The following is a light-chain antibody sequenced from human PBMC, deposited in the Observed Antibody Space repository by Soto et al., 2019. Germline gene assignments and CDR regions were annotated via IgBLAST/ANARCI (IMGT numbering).Light chain of an antibody. J-gene: IGLJ1*01. CDR1: SSDVGGYNS. CDR3: SYTGTSYV. V-gene: IGLV2-14*01. Sequence: QSALTQPASXXXXXXXXXTISCTGTSSDVGGYNSVSWYQHHPGKGPKLIIFEVSNRPSGVSNRFSASESGNTASLAISGLQTEDEADYYCSYTGTSYVFGTGTKLTVL. CDR2: EVS.